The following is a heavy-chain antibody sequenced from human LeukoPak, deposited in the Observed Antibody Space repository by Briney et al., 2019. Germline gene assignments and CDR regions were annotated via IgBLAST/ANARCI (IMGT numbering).Heavy chain of an antibody. V-gene: IGHV3-23*01. CDR1: GFTFSSYA. CDR2: ISGSGGST. CDR3: AKPYSGYENFDY. Sequence: PGGSLRLSCAASGFTFSSYAMSGVRQAPGKGLEWVSAISGSGGSTYYADSVKGRFTISRDNSKNTLYLQMNSLRAEDTAVYYCAKPYSGYENFDYWGQGTLVTVSS. D-gene: IGHD5-12*01. J-gene: IGHJ4*02.